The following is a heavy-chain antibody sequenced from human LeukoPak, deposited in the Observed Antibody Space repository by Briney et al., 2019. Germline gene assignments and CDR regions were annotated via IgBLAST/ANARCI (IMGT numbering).Heavy chain of an antibody. CDR1: GGSISSSSYY. Sequence: SETLSLTCTVSGGSISSSSYYWGWIRQPPGKGLEWIGSIYYSGSTYYNPSLKSRVTISVDTSKNQFSLKLSSVTAADTAMYYCARRLLGGSSRQNWFDPWGQGTLVTVSS. D-gene: IGHD6-13*01. CDR2: IYYSGST. CDR3: ARRLLGGSSRQNWFDP. J-gene: IGHJ5*02. V-gene: IGHV4-39*07.